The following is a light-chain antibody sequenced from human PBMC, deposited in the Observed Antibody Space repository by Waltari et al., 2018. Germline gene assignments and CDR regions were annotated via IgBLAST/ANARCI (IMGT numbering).Light chain of an antibody. CDR3: SSYTSSSTLV. CDR2: EVS. CDR1: SSDVGGYND. Sequence: QSALTQAASVSGSPGQSTTISCTGTSSDVGGYNDVPWYQQHPGKAPKLMIYEVSNRPSGVSNRFSGSKSGNTASLTISGLQAEDEADYYCSSYTSSSTLVFGGGTKLTVL. V-gene: IGLV2-14*01. J-gene: IGLJ2*01.